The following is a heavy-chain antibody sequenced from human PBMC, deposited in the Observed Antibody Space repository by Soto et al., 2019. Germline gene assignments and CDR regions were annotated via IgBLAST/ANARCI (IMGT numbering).Heavy chain of an antibody. Sequence: EVQLVESGGGLVQPGGSLRLSCAASGFTFSSYSMTWVRQAPGKGLEWVSYIGKSSSPIFYADSVRGRFFISRDNAKNSLYLQMNSLRDVDTAVYYCARDSVRGGADDYWGQGTLVTVSS. V-gene: IGHV3-48*02. J-gene: IGHJ4*02. CDR1: GFTFSSYS. CDR2: IGKSSSPI. D-gene: IGHD1-26*01. CDR3: ARDSVRGGADDY.